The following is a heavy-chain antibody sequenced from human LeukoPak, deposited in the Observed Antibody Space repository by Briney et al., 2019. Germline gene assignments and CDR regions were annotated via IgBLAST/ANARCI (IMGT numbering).Heavy chain of an antibody. D-gene: IGHD2-2*01. CDR3: ARVDCSSTSCYWYYYYGMDV. CDR2: ISSSSSYI. V-gene: IGHV3-21*01. CDR1: GFTFSSYS. J-gene: IGHJ6*02. Sequence: GGSLRLSCAASGFTFSSYSMTWVRQAPGKGPEWVSSISSSSSYIYYADSVKGRFTISRDNAKNSLYLQMNSLRAEDTAVYYCARVDCSSTSCYWYYYYGMDVWGQGTTVTVSS.